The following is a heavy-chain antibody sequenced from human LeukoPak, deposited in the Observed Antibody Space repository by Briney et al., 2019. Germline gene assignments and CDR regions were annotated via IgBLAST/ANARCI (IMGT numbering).Heavy chain of an antibody. CDR1: GFTFSNAW. Sequence: PGGSLRLSCAASGFTFSNAWMSWVRQAPGKGLEWVGRIKSKTDGGTTDYAAPVKGRFTISRDDSKNTLYLQMNSLKTEDTAVYYCTTRATSTSPYYYYYYMDVWGKGTTVTVSS. CDR2: IKSKTDGGTT. CDR3: TTRATSTSPYYYYYYMDV. J-gene: IGHJ6*03. V-gene: IGHV3-15*01. D-gene: IGHD2-2*01.